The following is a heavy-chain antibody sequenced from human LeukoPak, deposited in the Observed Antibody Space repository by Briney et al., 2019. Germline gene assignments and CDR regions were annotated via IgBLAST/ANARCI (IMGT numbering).Heavy chain of an antibody. CDR1: GYTFTGYY. CDR3: ARDKRGYCSSTSCLYSFDY. Sequence: ASVKVSCKASGYTFTGYYMHWVRQAPGQGLEWMGWINPNSGGTNYAQKFQGRVTMTRDTSISTAYMELWRLRSDDTAVYYCARDKRGYCSSTSCLYSFDYWGQGTLVTVSS. J-gene: IGHJ4*02. V-gene: IGHV1-2*02. CDR2: INPNSGGT. D-gene: IGHD2-2*01.